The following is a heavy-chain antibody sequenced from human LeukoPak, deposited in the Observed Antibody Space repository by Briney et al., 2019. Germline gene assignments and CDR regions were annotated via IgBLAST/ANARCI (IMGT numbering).Heavy chain of an antibody. Sequence: ASVKVSCKASGYTFTSYGISWVRQAPGQGLEWMGWISAYNGNTNYAQKLQNRVTMTADTATSTAYMELRSLGSDDTAVYYCARDGKGRFDFRENDYWGQGTLVTVSS. CDR1: GYTFTSYG. V-gene: IGHV1-18*01. D-gene: IGHD3-3*01. CDR2: ISAYNGNT. CDR3: ARDGKGRFDFRENDY. J-gene: IGHJ4*02.